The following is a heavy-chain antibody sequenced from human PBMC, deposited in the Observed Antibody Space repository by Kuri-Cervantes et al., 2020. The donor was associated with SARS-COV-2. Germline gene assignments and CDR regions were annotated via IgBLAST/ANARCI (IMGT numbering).Heavy chain of an antibody. V-gene: IGHV3-30*04. J-gene: IGHJ6*02. CDR1: GFTVSSHV. CDR3: ARDPHGMDV. Sequence: GESLKISCAASGFTVSSHVMRWVRQAPGKGLKWVTVISNDGRTEHYADSVKGRFTISRDKAKNTLYLQMNSLRPEDTAVYYCARDPHGMDVWDQGTMVTVSS. CDR2: ISNDGRTE.